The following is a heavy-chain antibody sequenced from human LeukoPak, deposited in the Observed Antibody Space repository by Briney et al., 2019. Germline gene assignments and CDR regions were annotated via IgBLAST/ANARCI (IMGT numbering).Heavy chain of an antibody. CDR3: ARYYYGSGSYYYFDY. V-gene: IGHV4-39*01. D-gene: IGHD3-10*01. CDR1: AGSISSSTYY. CDR2: IYYSGST. J-gene: IGHJ4*02. Sequence: SETLSLTCTVSAGSISSSTYYWGRTRHPPGKGLEWIGNIYYSGSTYYNPSLESRVTISVDTSKNQFSLKLSSVSAADTAVYYCARYYYGSGSYYYFDYWGQGTLVTVSS.